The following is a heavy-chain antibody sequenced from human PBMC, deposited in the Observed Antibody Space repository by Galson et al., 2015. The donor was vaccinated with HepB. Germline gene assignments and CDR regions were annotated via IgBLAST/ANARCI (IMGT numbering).Heavy chain of an antibody. V-gene: IGHV1-46*04. J-gene: IGHJ6*02. D-gene: IGHD6-13*01. CDR2: INPSGGST. CDR1: GYTFTSYY. CDR3: ARGGPAASVYYYYGMDV. Sequence: SVKVSCKASGYTFTSYYMHWVRQAPGQGLEWMGIINPSGGSTSYAQKLQGRVTMTRDTSTSTVYMELSSLRSEDTAVYYCARGGPAASVYYYYGMDVWGQGTTVTVSS.